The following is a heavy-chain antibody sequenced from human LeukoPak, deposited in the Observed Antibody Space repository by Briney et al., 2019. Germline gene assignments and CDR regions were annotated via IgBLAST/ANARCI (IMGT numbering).Heavy chain of an antibody. CDR1: GFTFSSYG. CDR3: ARDGTLVVPAAIGY. Sequence: PGRSLRLSCAASGFTFSSYGMHWVRQAPGKGLEWVAVIWYDGSNKYYADSVKGRFTISRDNSKNTLYLQMNSLRAEDTAVYYCARDGTLVVPAAIGYWGQGTLVTVSS. D-gene: IGHD2-2*02. J-gene: IGHJ4*02. V-gene: IGHV3-33*01. CDR2: IWYDGSNK.